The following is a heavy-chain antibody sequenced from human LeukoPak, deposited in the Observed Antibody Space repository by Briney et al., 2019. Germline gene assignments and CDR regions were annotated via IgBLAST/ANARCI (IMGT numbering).Heavy chain of an antibody. CDR2: IRSKAYGGTT. Sequence: PGRSLRLSXTASGFTFGDYAMSWFRQAPGKGLEWVGFIRSKAYGGTTEYAASVKGRFTISRDDSKSIAYLQMNSLKTEDTAVYYCTRDPRPVVVTATSHDYWGQGTLVAVSS. J-gene: IGHJ4*02. CDR1: GFTFGDYA. V-gene: IGHV3-49*03. D-gene: IGHD2-21*02. CDR3: TRDPRPVVVTATSHDY.